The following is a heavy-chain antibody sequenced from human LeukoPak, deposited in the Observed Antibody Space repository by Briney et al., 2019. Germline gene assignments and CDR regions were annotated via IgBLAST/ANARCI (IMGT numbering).Heavy chain of an antibody. V-gene: IGHV4-4*07. CDR2: IYTSGST. J-gene: IGHJ5*02. CDR1: GGSVSPYY. D-gene: IGHD3-3*01. Sequence: PSETLTLTCTVSGGSVSPYYWTWIRQPAGQGLEWIGRIYTSGSTNYNPSLKSRVTMSADTSKNQFSLRLYSVTAADTAVYYCATSTYNFWSGSFDPWGQGALVTVSS. CDR3: ATSTYNFWSGSFDP.